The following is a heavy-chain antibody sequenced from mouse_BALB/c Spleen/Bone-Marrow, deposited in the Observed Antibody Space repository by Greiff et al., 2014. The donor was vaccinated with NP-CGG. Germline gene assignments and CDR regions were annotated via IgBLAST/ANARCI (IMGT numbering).Heavy chain of an antibody. CDR3: AGYGNYFFDY. J-gene: IGHJ2*01. V-gene: IGHV1-5*01. D-gene: IGHD2-1*01. CDR1: GSTFTSYW. CDR2: TYPGNNDS. Sequence: EVQLQQSGTVLARPGASVKMSCKASGSTFTSYWMHWVKQRPGQGLEWIGATYPGNNDSRYNQKFNDKAKLTAVTSTNTAYMELSSLTYEDSAVYYCAGYGNYFFDYWGQGTTLTVPS.